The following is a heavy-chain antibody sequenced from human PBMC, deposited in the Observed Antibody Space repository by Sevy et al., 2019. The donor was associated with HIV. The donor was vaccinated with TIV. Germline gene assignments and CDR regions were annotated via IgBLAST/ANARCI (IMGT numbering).Heavy chain of an antibody. Sequence: SETLSLTCGVYNGSFSGYYWSWIRQSPEKGLEWIGQINHSGSTNYNPSLKSRITISIDMSKSQFSLNLSSVTAADTAIYYCGRSGSYYQVSWFDRWGQGTLVTVSS. V-gene: IGHV4-34*01. D-gene: IGHD3-10*01. CDR1: NGSFSGYY. CDR2: INHSGST. CDR3: GRSGSYYQVSWFDR. J-gene: IGHJ5*02.